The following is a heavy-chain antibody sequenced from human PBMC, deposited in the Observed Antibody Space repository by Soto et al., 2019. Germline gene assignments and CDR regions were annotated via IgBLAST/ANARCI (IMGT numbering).Heavy chain of an antibody. V-gene: IGHV1-18*01. D-gene: IGHD3-10*01. J-gene: IGHJ5*02. CDR3: ARLVGRRFGDLLYYKWFDP. CDR1: GGTFSSYA. Sequence: QVQLVQSGAEVKKPGSSVKVSCKASGGTFSSYAISWVRQAPGQGLEWMGWISPYNDKTHYAQRLQGRITMTTDTSTNTAYMELRNLRSDDTAVYYCARLVGRRFGDLLYYKWFDPWGQGTLVTVSS. CDR2: ISPYNDKT.